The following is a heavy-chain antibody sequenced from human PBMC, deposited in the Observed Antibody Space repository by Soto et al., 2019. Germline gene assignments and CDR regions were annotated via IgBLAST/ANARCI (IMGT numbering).Heavy chain of an antibody. J-gene: IGHJ4*02. V-gene: IGHV3-30*18. D-gene: IGHD4-17*01. Sequence: QVQLVESGGGVVQPGRSLRLSCVGSGFRFSDYGMHWVRQAPGKGLEWVAMMSFDGTYKYYADSVKGRFIISRDNSKNTLYLQMNSLRAEDTAVYYCAKDRRDGEYNSVYDFWGQGTLVTVSS. CDR1: GFRFSDYG. CDR2: MSFDGTYK. CDR3: AKDRRDGEYNSVYDF.